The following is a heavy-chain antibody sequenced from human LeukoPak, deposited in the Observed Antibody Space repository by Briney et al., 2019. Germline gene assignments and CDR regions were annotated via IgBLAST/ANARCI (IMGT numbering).Heavy chain of an antibody. Sequence: ASVKVSCKASGGTFSSYAISWVRQAPGQGLEWMGIINPSGGSTSYAQKFQGRVTMTRDTSTSTVYMELSSLRSEDTAVYYCARGVTTGYSSGWYAPDDAFDIWGQGTMVTVSS. J-gene: IGHJ3*02. CDR2: INPSGGST. CDR3: ARGVTTGYSSGWYAPDDAFDI. D-gene: IGHD6-19*01. V-gene: IGHV1-46*01. CDR1: GGTFSSYA.